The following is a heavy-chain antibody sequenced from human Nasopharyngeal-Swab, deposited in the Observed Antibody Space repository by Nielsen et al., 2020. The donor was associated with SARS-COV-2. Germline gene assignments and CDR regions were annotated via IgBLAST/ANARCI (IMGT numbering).Heavy chain of an antibody. CDR3: ARTDSGSYAAYFDY. V-gene: IGHV3-66*02. Sequence: GGSLRLSCAASAFTFSDYYMSWVRQAPGKGLEWVSVIYSGGSTYYADSVKGRFTISRDNSKNTLYLQMDSLRPEDTAVYYCARTDSGSYAAYFDYWGQGTQVTVSS. CDR1: AFTFSDYY. CDR2: IYSGGST. D-gene: IGHD1-26*01. J-gene: IGHJ4*02.